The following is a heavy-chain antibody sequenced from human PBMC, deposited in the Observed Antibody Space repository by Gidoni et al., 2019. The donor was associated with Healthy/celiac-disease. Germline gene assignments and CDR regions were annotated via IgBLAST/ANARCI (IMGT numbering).Heavy chain of an antibody. CDR3: AKELHEYSSSGWFDP. CDR1: GFSFSSNA. CDR2: ISGSGGRT. V-gene: IGHV3-23*01. Sequence: EVQLFASGGGLVQPGGSLRLSCSASGFSFSSNAMSWVRQAPGKGLEWVSAISGSGGRTYYADSGKGRYTISRDNSKNTLYLQMNSLRAEDKAVYYCAKELHEYSSSGWFDPWGQGTLVTVSS. J-gene: IGHJ5*02. D-gene: IGHD6-6*01.